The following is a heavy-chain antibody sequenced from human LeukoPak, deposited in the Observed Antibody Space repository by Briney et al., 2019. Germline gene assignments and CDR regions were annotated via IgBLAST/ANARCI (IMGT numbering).Heavy chain of an antibody. V-gene: IGHV1-8*01. Sequence: ASVKVSCKASGYTFTGYDINWVRQATGQGLEWMGWMNPNSGNTGYAQKFQGRVTMTRNTSISTAYMELSSLRSEDTAVYYCARGDYYDSSEDYWGQGTLVTVSS. D-gene: IGHD3-22*01. CDR2: MNPNSGNT. J-gene: IGHJ4*02. CDR1: GYTFTGYD. CDR3: ARGDYYDSSEDY.